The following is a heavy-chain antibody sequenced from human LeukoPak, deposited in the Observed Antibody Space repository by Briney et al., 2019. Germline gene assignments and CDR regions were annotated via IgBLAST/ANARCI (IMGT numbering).Heavy chain of an antibody. J-gene: IGHJ4*02. Sequence: GGSLRLSCAASGFSFGGHYMSWLRQAPGKGPEWISYISGNGGDIAYADSVKGRFTISRDNAKNSLHLQMNSLRVEDTAVYHCVRHAGRAGGQWGQGAPIAVSS. CDR1: GFSFGGHY. CDR3: VRHAGRAGGQ. V-gene: IGHV3-11*01. D-gene: IGHD3-10*01. CDR2: ISGNGGDI.